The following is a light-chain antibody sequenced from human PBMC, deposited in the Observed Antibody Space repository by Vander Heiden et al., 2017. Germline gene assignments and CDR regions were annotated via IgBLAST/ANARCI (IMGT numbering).Light chain of an antibody. CDR2: DDR. V-gene: IGLV3-21*02. J-gene: IGLJ1*01. Sequence: SYVLTQPPSVSVAPGQTDRITCGGNHIGRKRGHWYHQKPAHSPFLLVYDDRDRRSRTPERFSASNSGNTATLTISSFDAGEEAAYYCQVWESRSDTLYVFGTGTKVTVL. CDR1: HIGRKR. CDR3: QVWESRSDTLYV.